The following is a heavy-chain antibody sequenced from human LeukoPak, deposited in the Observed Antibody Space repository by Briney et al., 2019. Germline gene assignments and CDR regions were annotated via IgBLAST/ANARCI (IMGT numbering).Heavy chain of an antibody. CDR1: GGSISSYY. CDR2: INTSGST. J-gene: IGHJ5*02. V-gene: IGHV4-4*07. D-gene: IGHD4-11*01. CDR3: AREMTTVNWFDP. Sequence: SETLSLTCTVSGGSISSYYWSWIRQPAGKGLEWIGRINTSGSTNYNPSLESRVTMSVDTTKNQFSLQLTSVTAADTAVYYCAREMTTVNWFDPWGQGTLVTVSS.